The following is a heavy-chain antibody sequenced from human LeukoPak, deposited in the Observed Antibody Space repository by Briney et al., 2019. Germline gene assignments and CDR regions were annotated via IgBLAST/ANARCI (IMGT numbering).Heavy chain of an antibody. Sequence: GGSLRLSCAASGFTFSNAWMNWVRQAPGKGLEWVSYISASTSSIYYADSVKGRFTISRDNAKNSLYLQVNSLRAEDTALYYCARGIGYYDSSAYYYFDSWGQGTLVTVSS. CDR1: GFTFSNAW. V-gene: IGHV3-48*01. D-gene: IGHD3-22*01. J-gene: IGHJ4*02. CDR3: ARGIGYYDSSAYYYFDS. CDR2: ISASTSSI.